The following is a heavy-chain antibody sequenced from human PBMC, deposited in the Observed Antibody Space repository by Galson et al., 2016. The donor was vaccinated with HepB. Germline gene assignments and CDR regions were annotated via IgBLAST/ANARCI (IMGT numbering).Heavy chain of an antibody. CDR1: GGSMSYYY. V-gene: IGHV4-59*01. Sequence: SETLSLTCTVSGGSMSYYYWSWIRQPPGKGLEWIGYIYYSESTNYNPSLKSRVTISADAPKNQFSLKLTSVTAADTAVYYCARDDSGGWYGFHYGMDVWGQGTTVTVSS. D-gene: IGHD6-19*01. CDR2: IYYSEST. J-gene: IGHJ6*02. CDR3: ARDDSGGWYGFHYGMDV.